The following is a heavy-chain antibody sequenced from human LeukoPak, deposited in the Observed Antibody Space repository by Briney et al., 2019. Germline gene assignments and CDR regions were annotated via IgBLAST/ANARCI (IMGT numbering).Heavy chain of an antibody. CDR1: GYSFTSYW. CDR3: ARVNLEYYYASGGLIKYYYYYMDV. CDR2: IYLGDSDT. V-gene: IGHV5-51*01. Sequence: GESLKISCKGSGYSFTSYWIGWVRQMPGKGLAWMGIIYLGDSDTKYSPSFQGQVTISADKSISTAYLQWSSLKASDTAMYYCARVNLEYYYASGGLIKYYYYYMDVWGKGTTVTISS. D-gene: IGHD3-10*01. J-gene: IGHJ6*03.